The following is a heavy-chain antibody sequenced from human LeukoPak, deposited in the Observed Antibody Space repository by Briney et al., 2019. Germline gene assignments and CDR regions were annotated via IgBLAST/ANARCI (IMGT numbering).Heavy chain of an antibody. CDR2: IHYDGSNN. D-gene: IGHD6-13*01. CDR1: GFTFSSYA. J-gene: IGHJ4*02. Sequence: PGGSLRLSCAASGFTFSSYAITWVRQAPGKGLEWVAFIHYDGSNNYYADSVKGRFTISRDNSKNTLYLQMNTLRADDTAVYYCAKDHGSSDWYYFDYWGQGTLVTVSS. V-gene: IGHV3-30*02. CDR3: AKDHGSSDWYYFDY.